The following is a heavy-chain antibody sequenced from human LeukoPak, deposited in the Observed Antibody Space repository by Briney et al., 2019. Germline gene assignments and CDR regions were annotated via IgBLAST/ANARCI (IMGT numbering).Heavy chain of an antibody. D-gene: IGHD2-21*02. Sequence: ASVKVSCTASGYTFTNCGINWVRQAPGQGLEWMGWISTHNGNTHYAQKLQGRVTMTTDTSTSTAYMELRSLRSDDTAVYYCARRCGGDCYAFDSWGQGTLVTVSS. CDR3: ARRCGGDCYAFDS. J-gene: IGHJ4*02. V-gene: IGHV1-18*01. CDR1: GYTFTNCG. CDR2: ISTHNGNT.